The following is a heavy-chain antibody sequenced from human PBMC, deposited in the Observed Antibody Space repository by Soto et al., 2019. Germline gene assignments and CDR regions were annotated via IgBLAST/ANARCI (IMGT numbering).Heavy chain of an antibody. CDR1: GGSFSGYY. J-gene: IGHJ6*02. Sequence: QVQLQQWGAGLLKPSETLSLTCAVYGGSFSGYYWSWIRQPPGKGLEWIGEIIHPGNTNYNPYLKSRLTISVDTSKNQFSLRLRSVTAADTAVYYCAREPPQNAYSFYGLDVWSQGTTVTVSS. CDR3: AREPPQNAYSFYGLDV. V-gene: IGHV4-34*12. CDR2: IIHPGNT.